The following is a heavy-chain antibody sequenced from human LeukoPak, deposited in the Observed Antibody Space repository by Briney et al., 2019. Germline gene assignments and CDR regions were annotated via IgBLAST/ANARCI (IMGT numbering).Heavy chain of an antibody. Sequence: PSQTLSLTCTVSGGSISSGSYYWSWIRQPAGTGLEWIGRIYTSGSTNHNPSLKSRVTISVDTSKNQFSLKLSSVAAADTAVYYCAREWDIVVVPKTNWFDPWGQGTLATVSS. CDR3: AREWDIVVVPKTNWFDP. V-gene: IGHV4-61*02. D-gene: IGHD2-2*01. CDR1: GGSISSGSYY. CDR2: IYTSGST. J-gene: IGHJ5*02.